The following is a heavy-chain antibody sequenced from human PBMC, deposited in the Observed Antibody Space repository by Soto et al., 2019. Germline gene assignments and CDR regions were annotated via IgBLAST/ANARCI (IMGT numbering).Heavy chain of an antibody. V-gene: IGHV3-33*03. Sequence: QERLVESGGGVVQPGRSLRLSCAVSGFTFSDYGMHWVRQAPGKGLEWVALLWHDGINEYYADSVKGRFTISRDISNNTLNLQMSSLRPEATAVYYCAKSGEDGYKSGLGIDYWGQGTLVTVSS. CDR2: LWHDGINE. D-gene: IGHD5-12*01. CDR1: GFTFSDYG. J-gene: IGHJ4*02. CDR3: AKSGEDGYKSGLGIDY.